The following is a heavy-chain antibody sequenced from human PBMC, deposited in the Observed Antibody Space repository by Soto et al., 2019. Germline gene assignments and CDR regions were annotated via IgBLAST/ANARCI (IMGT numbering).Heavy chain of an antibody. CDR1: GFTFSSYW. V-gene: IGHV3-74*01. CDR3: GRGRSCICRMGI. J-gene: IGHJ6*02. Sequence: EVQLVESGGGVVQPGGSLKLACAASGFTFSSYWMHWVRQAPGKGLVWMSRIIRDGSSTNYADSVKGRFTISRDNAKNSLYLDIISVRDADMALYLCGRGRSCICRMGIWCQGTTVSVSS. D-gene: IGHD2-8*01. CDR2: IIRDGSST.